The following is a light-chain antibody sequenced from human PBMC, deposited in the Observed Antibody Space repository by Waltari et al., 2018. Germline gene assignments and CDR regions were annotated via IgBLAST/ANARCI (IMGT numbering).Light chain of an antibody. J-gene: IGLJ2*01. CDR2: DVS. V-gene: IGLV2-14*01. Sequence: QSALTQPASVSGSPGQSTTISCTATSSDVGGYNYVSWYQQHPGKAPNLMIYDVSKRPSGVSNRFSGSKSGNTASLTISGLQAEDEADYYCSSYTSSSTFVFGGGTKLTVL. CDR3: SSYTSSSTFV. CDR1: SSDVGGYNY.